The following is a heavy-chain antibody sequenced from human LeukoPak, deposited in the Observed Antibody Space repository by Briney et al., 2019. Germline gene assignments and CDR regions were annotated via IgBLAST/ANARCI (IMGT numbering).Heavy chain of an antibody. Sequence: GGSLRLSCVASGFTFNTYTMSWVRQAPGKGLEWVSSISSSSSYIYYADSVKGRFTISRDNAKNSLYLQMNSLRAEDTAVYYCARTRGYSSGWYSDYWGQGTLVTVSS. D-gene: IGHD6-19*01. J-gene: IGHJ4*02. V-gene: IGHV3-21*01. CDR1: GFTFNTYT. CDR2: ISSSSSYI. CDR3: ARTRGYSSGWYSDY.